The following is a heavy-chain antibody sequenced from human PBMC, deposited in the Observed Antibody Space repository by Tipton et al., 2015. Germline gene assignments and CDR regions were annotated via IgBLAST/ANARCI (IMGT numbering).Heavy chain of an antibody. Sequence: LRLSCAVYGGSFSDYYWSWIRQSPGKGLEWIGEINHGGSTNYNPSLKSRVTISVDTSKTQFSLKMRSVTATDTAVYYCARARGRHGGLFDSWGQGTLVTVSS. D-gene: IGHD4-23*01. J-gene: IGHJ4*02. CDR2: INHGGST. CDR3: ARARGRHGGLFDS. CDR1: GGSFSDYY. V-gene: IGHV4-34*01.